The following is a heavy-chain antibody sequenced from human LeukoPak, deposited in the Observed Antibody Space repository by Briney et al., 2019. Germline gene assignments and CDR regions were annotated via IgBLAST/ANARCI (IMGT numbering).Heavy chain of an antibody. V-gene: IGHV3-7*01. D-gene: IGHD6-19*01. CDR2: IKQDGSEK. J-gene: IGHJ4*02. CDR3: ARKRGSGCFDY. CDR1: GFTFSDYY. Sequence: GGSLRLSCAASGFTFSDYYMSWVRQAPGKGLEWVANIKQDGSEKYYVDSVKGRFTISRDNAKNSLYLQMNSLRAEDTAVYYCARKRGSGCFDYWGQGTLVTVSS.